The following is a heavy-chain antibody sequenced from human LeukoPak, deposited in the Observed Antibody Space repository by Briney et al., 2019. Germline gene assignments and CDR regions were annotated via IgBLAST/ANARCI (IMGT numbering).Heavy chain of an antibody. V-gene: IGHV3-7*01. CDR1: GFTFSNYW. CDR2: IKQDGSEK. CDR3: AIRAAREFDP. Sequence: GGSLRLSCAASGFTFSNYWMSWVRQAPGKGLEWVANIKQDGSEKCYVDSVKGRFTISRDNAKNSLYLQMNSLRAEDTAVYYCAIRAAREFDPWGQGTLVTVSS. D-gene: IGHD2-15*01. J-gene: IGHJ5*02.